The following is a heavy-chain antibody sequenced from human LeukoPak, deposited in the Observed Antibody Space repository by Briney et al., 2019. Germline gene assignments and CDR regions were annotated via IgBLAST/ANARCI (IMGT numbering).Heavy chain of an antibody. V-gene: IGHV3-53*01. CDR3: LRQGPGSRPR. CDR1: GFTLSAND. J-gene: IGHJ4*02. D-gene: IGHD1-26*01. Sequence: GGSLRLSCAASGFTLSANDMRWLREARGKGLEGVSLIYAGGIISALYADSVRGRFTGSRNDYQNTLDLPMSGMRVDDTAVYYGLRQGPGSRPRWGQGTLVTVSS. CDR2: IYAGGIISA.